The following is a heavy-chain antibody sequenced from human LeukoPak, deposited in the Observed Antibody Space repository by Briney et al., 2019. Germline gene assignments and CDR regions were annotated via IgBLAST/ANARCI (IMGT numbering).Heavy chain of an antibody. J-gene: IGHJ6*03. CDR3: ARLGNYYYYMDV. CDR2: IYTSGST. Sequence: PSETLSLTCTVSGGSISSYYWSWIRQPPGEGLEWIGYIYTSGSTNYNPSLKSRVTISVDTSKNQFSLKLSSVTAADTAVYYCARLGNYYYYMDVWGKGTTVTVSS. V-gene: IGHV4-4*09. CDR1: GGSISSYY. D-gene: IGHD7-27*01.